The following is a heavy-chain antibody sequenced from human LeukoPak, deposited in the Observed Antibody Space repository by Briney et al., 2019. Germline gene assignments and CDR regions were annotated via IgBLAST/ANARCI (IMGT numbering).Heavy chain of an antibody. CDR1: GDSFSSYW. CDR2: IYPGDSDT. CDR3: ARQYYGTPDGRYYDF. Sequence: GESLRISCKTSGDSFSSYWIGWVRQMPGKGLEWMGIIYPGDSDTRYSPSFQGQVTMSADKSIRTAYLQWSSLKASDTAVYYCARQYYGTPDGRYYDFWGQGTLVTVYS. J-gene: IGHJ4*02. D-gene: IGHD4-17*01. V-gene: IGHV5-51*01.